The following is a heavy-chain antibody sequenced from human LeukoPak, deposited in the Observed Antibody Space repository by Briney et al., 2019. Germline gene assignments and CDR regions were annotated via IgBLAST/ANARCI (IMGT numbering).Heavy chain of an antibody. CDR3: ARSRMVRGVIPLYYLDY. D-gene: IGHD3-10*01. CDR2: IYYSGST. CDR1: GGSISSYY. V-gene: IGHV4-59*01. J-gene: IGHJ4*02. Sequence: KPSETLSLTCTVSGGSISSYYWSWIRQPPGKGLEWIGYIYYSGSTNYNPSLKSRVTISVDTSKNQFSLKLSSVTAADTAVYYCARSRMVRGVIPLYYLDYWGQGTLVTVSS.